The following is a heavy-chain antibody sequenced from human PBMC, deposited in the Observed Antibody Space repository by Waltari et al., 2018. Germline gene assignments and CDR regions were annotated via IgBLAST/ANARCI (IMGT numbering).Heavy chain of an antibody. CDR1: GYTFTSYD. CDR2: GNAKRGNK. D-gene: IGHD1-26*01. V-gene: IGHV1-8*03. Sequence: QVQLVQSGAEVKKPGASVKVSCKASGYTFTSYDINWVRQATGQGLEWRGWGNAKRGNKGYANKCQCRVTLTRNTTRRTAYMELSSLGSEDTAVYYCAIGAVGATGFDYWGQGTLVTVSS. CDR3: AIGAVGATGFDY. J-gene: IGHJ4*02.